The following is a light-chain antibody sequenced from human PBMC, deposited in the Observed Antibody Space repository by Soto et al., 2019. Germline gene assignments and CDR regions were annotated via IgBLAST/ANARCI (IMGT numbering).Light chain of an antibody. Sequence: VLTQSACTLSLSAGQRATPSWKASQSVSSSSLAWYQQRPRQAPRLIIYGTSSRATGIPDRFSGSGSATDFTLTISRLEPEDFAVYFCQRYGSSPLITFGQGTRLEIK. CDR1: QSVSSSS. CDR3: QRYGSSPLIT. V-gene: IGKV3-20*01. J-gene: IGKJ5*01. CDR2: GTS.